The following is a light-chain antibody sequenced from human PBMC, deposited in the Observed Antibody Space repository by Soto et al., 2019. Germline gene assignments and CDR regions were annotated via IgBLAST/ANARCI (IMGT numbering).Light chain of an antibody. V-gene: IGKV3D-20*02. CDR1: QSVGSDY. J-gene: IGKJ5*01. CDR3: HQRQYWPPIT. Sequence: EIVLTQSPGTLSLSPGERATLSCWASQSVGSDYLAWYQQKPGQAPRILIFGASGRATGIPDRFTGSGSGTDFTLTITRVEPEDFAVYYCHQRQYWPPITFGQGTRLEIK. CDR2: GAS.